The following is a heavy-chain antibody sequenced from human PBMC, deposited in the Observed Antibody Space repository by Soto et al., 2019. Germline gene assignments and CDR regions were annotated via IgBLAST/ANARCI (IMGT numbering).Heavy chain of an antibody. CDR3: ARDRDDVWSGCRGSCDP. D-gene: IGHD3-3*01. V-gene: IGHV4-59*01. Sequence: PSETLSLTCTVSGGSISSYYWSWIRQPPGKGLEWIGYIYYSGSTNYNPSLKSRVTISVDTSKNQFSLKLSSVTAADTAVYYCARDRDDVWSGCRGSCDPWGQGTRVTVSS. CDR1: GGSISSYY. J-gene: IGHJ5*02. CDR2: IYYSGST.